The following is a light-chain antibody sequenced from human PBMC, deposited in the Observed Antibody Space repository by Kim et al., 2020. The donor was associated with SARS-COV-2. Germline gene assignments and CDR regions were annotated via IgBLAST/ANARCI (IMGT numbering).Light chain of an antibody. J-gene: IGKJ1*01. V-gene: IGKV1-39*01. CDR3: QHSYNTPQT. CDR1: QIISSY. CDR2: TAS. Sequence: DIQMTQSPSSLSASVGDRVTITCRASQIISSYLNWYQQKPGKAPKLLIYTASSLQSGVPSRFSGSGFGTDFTLTISSLQPEDFATYYCQHSYNTPQTFGQGTKVDIK.